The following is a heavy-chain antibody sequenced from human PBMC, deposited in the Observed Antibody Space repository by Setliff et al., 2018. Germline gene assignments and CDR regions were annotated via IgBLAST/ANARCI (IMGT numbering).Heavy chain of an antibody. V-gene: IGHV5-51*01. CDR2: IYPGDSDT. CDR1: GYSFTSYW. D-gene: IGHD3-22*01. J-gene: IGHJ3*02. Sequence: GESLKISCKGSGYSFTSYWIGWVRQMPGKGLEWMGIIYPGDSDTRYSPSFQGQVTISADKSISTAYPQWSSLKASDTAMYYCARHADYYDSSGYSVNDAFDIWGQGTMVTVSS. CDR3: ARHADYYDSSGYSVNDAFDI.